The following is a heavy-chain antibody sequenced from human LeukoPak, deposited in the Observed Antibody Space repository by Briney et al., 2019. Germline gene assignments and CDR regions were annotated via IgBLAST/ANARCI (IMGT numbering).Heavy chain of an antibody. CDR3: ARDGYSGYDSQDDY. V-gene: IGHV3-20*04. Sequence: SGGSLRLPCAASGFTFDDYGMSWVRQAPGKGLEWVSGINWNGGSTGYADSVKGRFTISRDNAKNSLYLQMNSLRAEDTALYYCARDGYSGYDSQDDYWGQGTLVTVSS. CDR2: INWNGGST. J-gene: IGHJ4*02. CDR1: GFTFDDYG. D-gene: IGHD5-12*01.